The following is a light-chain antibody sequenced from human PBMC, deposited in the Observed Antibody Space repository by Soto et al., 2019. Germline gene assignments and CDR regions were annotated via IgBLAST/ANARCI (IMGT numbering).Light chain of an antibody. CDR3: SSCAGSRWV. Sequence: QSVLTQPASVSGSPGQSITISCSGTTSDVGIYNLVSWYQQHPGKAPKLVIYEVDKRPSGVSNRFSGSRAGNTASLTISGLESEDEADYYCSSCAGSRWVFGGGTKLTVL. CDR1: TSDVGIYNL. J-gene: IGLJ3*02. CDR2: EVD. V-gene: IGLV2-23*02.